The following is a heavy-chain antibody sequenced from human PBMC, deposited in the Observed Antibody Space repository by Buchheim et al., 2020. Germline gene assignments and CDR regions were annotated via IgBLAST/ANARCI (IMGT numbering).Heavy chain of an antibody. V-gene: IGHV4-34*01. CDR3: ARAPGGDYYNWYFDL. J-gene: IGHJ2*01. D-gene: IGHD3-10*01. CDR2: INHGGST. Sequence: QVQLQQWGAGLLKPSETLSLTCAVYGGSFSGYYWSWIRQPPGKGLEWIGEINHGGSTNYNPSLKSRVTVSVDTSMNQFSLNLNSVTAADTAVYYCARAPGGDYYNWYFDLWGRGTL. CDR1: GGSFSGYY.